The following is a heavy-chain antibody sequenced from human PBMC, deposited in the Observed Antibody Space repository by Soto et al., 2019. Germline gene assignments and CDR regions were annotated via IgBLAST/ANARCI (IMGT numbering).Heavy chain of an antibody. CDR3: ASGPAAIFHFDY. Sequence: PSETLSLTCTVSGGSISSSSYYWGWIRQPPGKGLEWIGSIYYSGSTYYNPSLKSRVTISVDTSKNQFSLKLSSVTAADTAVYYCASGPAAIFHFDYWGQGTLVTVSS. CDR2: IYYSGST. J-gene: IGHJ4*02. V-gene: IGHV4-39*01. D-gene: IGHD2-2*01. CDR1: GGSISSSSYY.